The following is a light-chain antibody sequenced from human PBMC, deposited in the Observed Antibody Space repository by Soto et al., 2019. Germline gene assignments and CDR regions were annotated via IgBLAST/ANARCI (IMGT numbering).Light chain of an antibody. Sequence: EIVLTQSPVTLSLSPGERATLSRRASQSISSDLAWYQQKPGQGPRLLIYSASTRATGIPARISGSGSETEFTLTISSLQSEDFAVYYCHQYHYWSRPSFGGGTKVDI. V-gene: IGKV3-15*01. CDR2: SAS. J-gene: IGKJ4*01. CDR3: HQYHYWSRPS. CDR1: QSISSD.